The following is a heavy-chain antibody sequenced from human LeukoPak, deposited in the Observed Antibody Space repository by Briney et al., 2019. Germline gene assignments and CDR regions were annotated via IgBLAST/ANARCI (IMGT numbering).Heavy chain of an antibody. CDR1: GFTFSSYS. J-gene: IGHJ4*02. CDR3: ARVGRFGEYYFDY. Sequence: PGGSLRLSCAASGFTFSSYSMNWVRQAPGKGLEWVSYISSSSSTIYYADSVKCRFTISRDNAKNSLYLQMNSLRAEDTAVYYCARVGRFGEYYFDYWGQGTLVTVSS. CDR2: ISSSSSTI. V-gene: IGHV3-48*04. D-gene: IGHD3-10*01.